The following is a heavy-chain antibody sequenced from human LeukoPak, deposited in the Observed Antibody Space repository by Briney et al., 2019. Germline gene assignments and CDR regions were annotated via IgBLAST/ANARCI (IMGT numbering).Heavy chain of an antibody. CDR2: INHSGST. D-gene: IGHD3-22*01. J-gene: IGHJ4*02. V-gene: IGHV4-34*01. CDR1: GGAFSGYY. Sequence: SETLSLTCAVYGGAFSGYYWSWIRQPPGKGLEWIGEINHSGSTNYTPSLKSRVTISVDTSKNQFSLKLSSVTAADTAVYYCARGLDSSGYYYVDYWGQGTLVTVSS. CDR3: ARGLDSSGYYYVDY.